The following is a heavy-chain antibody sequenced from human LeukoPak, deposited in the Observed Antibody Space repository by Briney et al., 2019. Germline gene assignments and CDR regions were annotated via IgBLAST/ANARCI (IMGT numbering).Heavy chain of an antibody. CDR3: AKVTDSSGYSPSDY. CDR1: GFTFSSYA. V-gene: IGHV3-33*06. Sequence: TGGSLRLSCAASGFTFSSYAMHWVRQAPGKGLEWVAVIWYDGSNKYYADSVKGRSTISRDNSKNTLYLQMNSLRADDTAVYYCAKVTDSSGYSPSDYWGQGTLVTVSS. J-gene: IGHJ4*02. D-gene: IGHD3-22*01. CDR2: IWYDGSNK.